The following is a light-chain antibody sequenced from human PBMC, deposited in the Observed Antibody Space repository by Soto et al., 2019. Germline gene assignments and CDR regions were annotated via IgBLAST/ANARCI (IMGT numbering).Light chain of an antibody. CDR2: EVS. Sequence: EIVLTQSPATLSLSPGERATLSCRASQTVSSSLAWYQQKPGQAPRLLIYEVSNRATGIPARFSGSGSGADFTLCISSLEPGDFALYYCQQHINWPLTFGGGTKV. J-gene: IGKJ4*01. CDR3: QQHINWPLT. V-gene: IGKV3-11*01. CDR1: QTVSSS.